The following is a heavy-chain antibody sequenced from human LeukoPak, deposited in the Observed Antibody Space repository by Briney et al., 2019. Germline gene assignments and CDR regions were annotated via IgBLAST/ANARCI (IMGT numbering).Heavy chain of an antibody. J-gene: IGHJ4*02. Sequence: SETLSLTCTVSGGSISSYYWSWIRQPPGKGLEWIGYIHYSGSTNYNPSLKSRVTISVDTSKNQFSLKLSSVTAADTAVYYCARDPWGEKYFDYWGQGTLVTVSS. CDR3: ARDPWGEKYFDY. CDR2: IHYSGST. D-gene: IGHD3-16*01. CDR1: GGSISSYY. V-gene: IGHV4-59*01.